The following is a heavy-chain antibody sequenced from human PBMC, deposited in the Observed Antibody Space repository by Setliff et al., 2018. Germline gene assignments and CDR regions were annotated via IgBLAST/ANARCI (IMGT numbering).Heavy chain of an antibody. CDR3: SRLVRYCTTTSCQGASGAEY. J-gene: IGHJ4*02. Sequence: ASVKVSCKATGYTLSRHYMHWARQTPGQGLEWMGWINPISGGANYAQKFQGRVTLTRDTSISTGYMELNSLRSDDTAVYYCSRLVRYCTTTSCQGASGAEYWGQGTLVTVSS. CDR2: INPISGGA. D-gene: IGHD2-2*01. V-gene: IGHV1-2*02. CDR1: GYTLSRHY.